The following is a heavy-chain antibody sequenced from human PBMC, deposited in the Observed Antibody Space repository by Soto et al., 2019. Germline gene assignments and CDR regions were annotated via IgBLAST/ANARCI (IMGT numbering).Heavy chain of an antibody. CDR3: AYLPCSGGSCYWFSFSGMDV. J-gene: IGHJ6*02. CDR2: IYWDDGK. CDR1: GFSLSTSGVG. Sequence: QITLKESGPTLVKPTQTLTLTCTFSGFSLSTSGVGVAWIRQPPGKALEWLALIYWDDGKRYRPSLESRLTSTKDTSKIQVVLTMTNMDSVDTATYYCAYLPCSGGSCYWFSFSGMDVWGQGTTVTVSS. D-gene: IGHD2-15*01. V-gene: IGHV2-5*02.